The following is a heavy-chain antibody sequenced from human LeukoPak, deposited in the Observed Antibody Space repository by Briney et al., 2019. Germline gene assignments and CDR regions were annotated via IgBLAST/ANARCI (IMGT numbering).Heavy chain of an antibody. CDR2: ISGSGGST. J-gene: IGHJ4*02. D-gene: IGHD6-19*01. V-gene: IGHV3-23*01. CDR1: GFTFSSYA. CDR3: AKETLPGIAVAGTVY. Sequence: GGSLRLSCAASGFTFSSYAMSWVRQAPGKGLEWVSAISGSGGSTYYADSVKGRFTISRDNSKSTLYLQMNSLRAEDTAVYCCAKETLPGIAVAGTVYWGQGTLVTVSS.